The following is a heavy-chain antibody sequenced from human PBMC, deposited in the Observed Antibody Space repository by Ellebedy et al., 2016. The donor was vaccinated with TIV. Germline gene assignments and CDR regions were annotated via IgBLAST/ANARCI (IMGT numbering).Heavy chain of an antibody. CDR2: IYYSGST. J-gene: IGHJ4*02. D-gene: IGHD2-15*01. CDR1: GGSISSYY. CDR3: ARDLEIPGVAALY. Sequence: SETLSLTXTVSGGSISSYYWSWIRQPPGKGLEWIGYIYYSGSTNYNPSLKSRVTISVDTSKNQFSLKLSSVTAEDTAVYYCARDLEIPGVAALYWGQGTLVTVSS. V-gene: IGHV4-59*01.